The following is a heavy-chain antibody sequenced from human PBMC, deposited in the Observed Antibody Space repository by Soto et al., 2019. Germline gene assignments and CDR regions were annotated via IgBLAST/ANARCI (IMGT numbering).Heavy chain of an antibody. Sequence: QVQLVQSGAEVKKPGSSVKVSCKASGGTFSSYTISWVRQAPGQGLEWMGRIIPILGIANYAQKFQGRVTITADKSTSTAYMELSSLRSEDTAVYYCARSPRTASVDTAIHWGQGTLVTVSS. V-gene: IGHV1-69*02. J-gene: IGHJ4*02. CDR3: ARSPRTASVDTAIH. CDR1: GGTFSSYT. D-gene: IGHD5-18*01. CDR2: IIPILGIA.